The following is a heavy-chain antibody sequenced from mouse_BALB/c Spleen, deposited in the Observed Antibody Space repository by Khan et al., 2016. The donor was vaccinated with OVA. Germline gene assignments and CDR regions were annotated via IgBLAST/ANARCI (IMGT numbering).Heavy chain of an antibody. D-gene: IGHD2-1*01. V-gene: IGHV1-61*01. J-gene: IGHJ1*01. CDR3: ARGDGNSLYLYFEV. CDR1: GYTFTSYW. CDR2: IDPSDSET. Sequence: QVQLQQSGAELVRPGASVKLSCKASGYTFTSYWMNWVKQRPGQGLEWIGMIDPSDSETHYNQMFKDKATLTVIKSARTAYMQLSSLTSEDSAVYYCARGDGNSLYLYFEVWGAGTTVPVSS.